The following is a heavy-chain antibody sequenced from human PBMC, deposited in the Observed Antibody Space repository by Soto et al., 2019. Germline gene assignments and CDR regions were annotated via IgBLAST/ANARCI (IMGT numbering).Heavy chain of an antibody. Sequence: QVQLVQSGAEVKKPGASVKVSCKASGYTFTSYGISWVRQAPGQGLEWMGWISAYNGNKKYAQKLQGRVTMTTDTSTSTAYIELRSLRSDDTAVYYCARDLGGSYYAPVDYWGQGTVVTVSS. CDR1: GYTFTSYG. CDR3: ARDLGGSYYAPVDY. V-gene: IGHV1-18*01. J-gene: IGHJ4*02. D-gene: IGHD1-26*01. CDR2: ISAYNGNK.